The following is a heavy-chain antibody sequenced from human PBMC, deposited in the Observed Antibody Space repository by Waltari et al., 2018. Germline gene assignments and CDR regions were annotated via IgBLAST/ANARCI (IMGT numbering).Heavy chain of an antibody. D-gene: IGHD2-21*02. J-gene: IGHJ3*02. Sequence: EVQLVESGGGLVKPGGSLRLSCAASGFTFSSYSMHWVRQAPGKGLEWVSSISSSSSYIYYADSVKGRFTISRDNAKNSLYLQMNSLRAEDTAVYYCARDSGTDDAFDIWGQGTMVTVSS. CDR2: ISSSSSYI. CDR3: ARDSGTDDAFDI. CDR1: GFTFSSYS. V-gene: IGHV3-21*01.